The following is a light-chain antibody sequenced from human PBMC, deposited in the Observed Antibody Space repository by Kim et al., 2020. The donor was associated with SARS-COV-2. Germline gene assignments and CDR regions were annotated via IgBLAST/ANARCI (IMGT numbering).Light chain of an antibody. CDR1: NIGGYS. V-gene: IGLV3-21*04. CDR2: YDS. J-gene: IGLJ3*02. Sequence: VAPGQTARITCGGNNIGGYSVHWYQQKPSQAPVVVIYYDSDRPSGIPERFSGSNSGNTATLTISRVEAGDEADYYCQMWDSSSDRVFGGGTQLTVL. CDR3: QMWDSSSDRV.